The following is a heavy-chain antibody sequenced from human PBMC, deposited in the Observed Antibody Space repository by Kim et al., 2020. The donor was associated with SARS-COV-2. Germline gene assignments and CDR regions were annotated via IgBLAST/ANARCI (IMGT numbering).Heavy chain of an antibody. CDR3: ARGTGSAVPNYGIIDY. CDR2: ISNDGTIK. V-gene: IGHV3-30*04. Sequence: GGSLRLSCAASGFTLNTYAMHWVRQAPGKGLEWVAVISNDGTIKYFADSVKGRFTISRDSSKLFLQMNSLRGEDTAMYFCARGTGSAVPNYGIIDYWGQGTLVTVYS. CDR1: GFTLNTYA. J-gene: IGHJ4*02. D-gene: IGHD4-17*01.